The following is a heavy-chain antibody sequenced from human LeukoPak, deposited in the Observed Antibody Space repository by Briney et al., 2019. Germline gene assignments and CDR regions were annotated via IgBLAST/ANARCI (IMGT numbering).Heavy chain of an antibody. CDR2: ISWNSGSI. CDR3: AKGGIGDYYYDSSGYYAFDY. Sequence: GRSLRLSCAASGFTFDDYAMHWVRQAPGKGLEWVSGISWNSGSIGYADSVKGRFTISRDNAKNSLYLQMNSLRAEDTALYYCAKGGIGDYYYDSSGYYAFDYWGQGTLVTVYS. D-gene: IGHD3-22*01. CDR1: GFTFDDYA. J-gene: IGHJ4*02. V-gene: IGHV3-9*01.